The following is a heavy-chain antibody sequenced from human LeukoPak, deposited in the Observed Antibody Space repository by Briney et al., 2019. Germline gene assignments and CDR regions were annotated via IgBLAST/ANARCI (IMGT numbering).Heavy chain of an antibody. CDR1: GFTFSSYG. CDR2: ISGSGGST. V-gene: IGHV3-23*01. CDR3: AKDRGGSGSYEFDF. Sequence: GGSLRLSCAASGFTFSSYGMSRVRQAPGKGLEWVSAISGSGGSTYYADSVKGRFTISRDNSKNTLYLQMNSLGDEDSAVYYCAKDRGGSGSYEFDFWGQGTLVIVSS. J-gene: IGHJ4*02. D-gene: IGHD1-26*01.